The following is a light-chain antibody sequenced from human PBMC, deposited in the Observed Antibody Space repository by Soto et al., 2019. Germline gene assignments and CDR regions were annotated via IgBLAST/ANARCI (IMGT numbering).Light chain of an antibody. J-gene: IGKJ1*01. CDR3: HQYESPRT. V-gene: IGKV3-20*01. CDR1: QSVSSIF. CDR2: GAS. Sequence: EIVLTQSPGTLSLSPGESATLSCRASQSVSSIFLAWYQQKPGQAPRLLMYGASRRATGIPDRFSGSGSGTDFTLTISRLEPEDFAVYYCHQYESPRTFGQGTKVAMK.